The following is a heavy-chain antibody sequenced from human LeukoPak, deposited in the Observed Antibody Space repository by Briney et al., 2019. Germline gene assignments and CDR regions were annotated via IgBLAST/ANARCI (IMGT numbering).Heavy chain of an antibody. D-gene: IGHD6-19*01. CDR1: GGSISSYY. CDR2: IYHSGST. J-gene: IGHJ6*02. CDR3: ARTSIAVAGTHYYYYYGMDV. V-gene: IGHV4-59*08. Sequence: PSETLSLTCTVSGGSISSYYWSWIRQPPGKGLEWIGYIYHSGSTNYNPSLKSRVTISVDTSKNQFSLKLSSVTAADTAVYYCARTSIAVAGTHYYYYYGMDVWGQGTTVTVSS.